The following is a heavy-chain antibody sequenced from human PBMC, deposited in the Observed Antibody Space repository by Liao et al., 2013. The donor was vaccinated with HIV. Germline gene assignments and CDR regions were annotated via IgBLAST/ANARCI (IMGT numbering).Heavy chain of an antibody. D-gene: IGHD6-13*01. V-gene: IGHV4-4*07. CDR3: ARGYSITWSEDYFDY. Sequence: QVQLQESGPGLVKPSETLSLTCTVSGGSISSYFWSWFRQPAGKGLEWIGRADTSGSTNYNPSLKSRVTISTDSSKNQLSLTLISVTAADTAMYYCARGYSITWSEDYFDYWGRGT. J-gene: IGHJ4*01. CDR1: GGSISSYF. CDR2: ADTSGST.